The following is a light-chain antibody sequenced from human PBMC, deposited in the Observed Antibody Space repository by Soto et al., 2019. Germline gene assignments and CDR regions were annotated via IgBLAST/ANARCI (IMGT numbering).Light chain of an antibody. CDR1: SSDVGGYNY. CDR2: DVS. Sequence: QSALTQPRSVSGSPGQLVTISCTGTSSDVGGYNYVSWYQQHPGKAPKLMIYDVSKRPSGVPDRFSGSKSGNTASLTISGLQAEDEADYYCCSYAGSYTFEVFGGGTKLTVL. CDR3: CSYAGSYTFEV. J-gene: IGLJ2*01. V-gene: IGLV2-11*01.